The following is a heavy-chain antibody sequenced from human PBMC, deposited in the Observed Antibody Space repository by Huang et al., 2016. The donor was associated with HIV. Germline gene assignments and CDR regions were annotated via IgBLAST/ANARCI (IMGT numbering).Heavy chain of an antibody. CDR3: ARVEGRITIFGVVIKQGAFDV. CDR2: INQSGRT. V-gene: IGHV4-34*01. D-gene: IGHD3-3*01. J-gene: IGHJ3*01. CDR1: GGSFSAYY. Sequence: QVQLQQWGAGLLKPSETLSLTCAVYGGSFSAYYWSWIRQPPGKGLGVIGEINQSGRTNYKPSLKSRVTISLDTSKTQLSLKLNSVTAADTAVYYCARVEGRITIFGVVIKQGAFDVWGQGTMVTVSS.